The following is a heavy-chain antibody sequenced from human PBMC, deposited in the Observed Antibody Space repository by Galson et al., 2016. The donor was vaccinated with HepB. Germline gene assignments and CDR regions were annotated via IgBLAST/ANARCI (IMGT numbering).Heavy chain of an antibody. V-gene: IGHV3-30*04. D-gene: IGHD3-22*01. CDR1: GFRFSGYA. J-gene: IGHJ4*02. Sequence: SLRLSCAASGFRFSGYALHWVRQAPGKGLEWVAVISYDGIRKYYADSVEGRFTISRDNSKKTLYLQMNSLRGEDTAVYYCARDGSVPSDNFDTSGSGYFDYWGQGTLVSVSS. CDR2: ISYDGIRK. CDR3: ARDGSVPSDNFDTSGSGYFDY.